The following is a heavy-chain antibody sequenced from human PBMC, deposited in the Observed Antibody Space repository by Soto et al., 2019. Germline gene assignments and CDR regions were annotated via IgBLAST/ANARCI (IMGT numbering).Heavy chain of an antibody. CDR1: GGSISSYY. D-gene: IGHD2-21*01. CDR3: AKSLFDGGGGLSAD. Sequence: QVQLHESGPGLVKPSETMSLTCTVSGGSISSYYWGWMRQPPGKGLEWFGDIYYTGTTNYHPSLKSRVTIAITSKNQFSLNLSSVTAADTAVYYCAKSLFDGGGGLSADWGRGTLVTVSP. J-gene: IGHJ4*02. CDR2: IYYTGTT. V-gene: IGHV4-59*01.